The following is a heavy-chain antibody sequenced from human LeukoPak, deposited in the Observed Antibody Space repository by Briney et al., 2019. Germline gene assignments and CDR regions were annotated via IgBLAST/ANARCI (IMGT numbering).Heavy chain of an antibody. CDR1: GFTFSSYG. Sequence: GGSLRLSCAASGFTFSSYGMHWVRQAPGKGLEWVAVISYDGSNKYYADSVKGRFTISRDNSKNTLYLQMNSLRAEDTAVYYCAKDRRRDSYAFDIWGQGTMVTVSS. CDR3: AKDRRRDSYAFDI. V-gene: IGHV3-30*18. J-gene: IGHJ3*02. CDR2: ISYDGSNK. D-gene: IGHD2-15*01.